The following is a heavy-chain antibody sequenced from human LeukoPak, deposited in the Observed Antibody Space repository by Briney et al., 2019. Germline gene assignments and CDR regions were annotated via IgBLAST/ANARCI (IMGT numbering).Heavy chain of an antibody. Sequence: GGSLRLSCEASGFTFSAYAMTWVRQAPGQGLEWVSSIGSDNKPHYSESVKGRFTSSRDNSKNTLYLQMNSLRAEDTAVYYCAKGGWLEYWGQGTLVTVSS. J-gene: IGHJ4*02. CDR2: IGSDNKP. CDR3: AKGGWLEY. CDR1: GFTFSAYA. D-gene: IGHD6-19*01. V-gene: IGHV3-23*05.